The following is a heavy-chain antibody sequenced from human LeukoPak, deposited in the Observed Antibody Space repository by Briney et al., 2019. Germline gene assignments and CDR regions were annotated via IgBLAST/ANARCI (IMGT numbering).Heavy chain of an antibody. D-gene: IGHD5-18*01. J-gene: IGHJ4*02. CDR1: GFTFSSYA. Sequence: TGGSLRLSCAASGFTFSSYAMSWVRQAPGKGLEWVSAISGSGGSTYYADSVKGRFTISRDNAKNTVFLQMNSLRAEDAAVYYCARVITGSTYGQFDYWGQGALATVSS. CDR2: ISGSGGST. V-gene: IGHV3-23*01. CDR3: ARVITGSTYGQFDY.